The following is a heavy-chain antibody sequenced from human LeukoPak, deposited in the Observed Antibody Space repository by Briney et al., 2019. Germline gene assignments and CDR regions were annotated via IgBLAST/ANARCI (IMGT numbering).Heavy chain of an antibody. CDR1: GFTFSSYS. V-gene: IGHV3-30*03. D-gene: IGHD6-19*01. CDR3: ARDGRHSVAGTVLPFDY. CDR2: ISYDGSNK. Sequence: PGGSLRLSCAASGFTFSSYSMNWVRQAPGKGLEWVAVISYDGSNKYYADSVKGRFTISRDNSKSTLYLQMNSLRAEDTAVYYCARDGRHSVAGTVLPFDYWGQGTLVTVSS. J-gene: IGHJ4*02.